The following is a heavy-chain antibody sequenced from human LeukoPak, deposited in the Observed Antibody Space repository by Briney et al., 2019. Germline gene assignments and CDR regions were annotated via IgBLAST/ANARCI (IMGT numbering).Heavy chain of an antibody. CDR3: ARSRGYNPFDL. CDR2: IYYGGGT. J-gene: IGHJ4*02. CDR1: GSFSSSYY. D-gene: IGHD5-24*01. V-gene: IGHV4-59*01. Sequence: SETLSLTCAVSGSFSSSYYWNLIRQSPGKGLECLGHIYYGGGTKYNPSLKSRVTISVDTSKKQFSLKLTSVTAADTALYYCARSRGYNPFDLWGQGTLVTVSS.